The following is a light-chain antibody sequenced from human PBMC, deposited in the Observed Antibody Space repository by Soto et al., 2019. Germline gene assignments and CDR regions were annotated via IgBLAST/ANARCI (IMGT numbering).Light chain of an antibody. Sequence: QSVLTQPPSASGTPGQRVTISCSGSSSNIGSNTVNWYQQLPGTAPKLLIYRNNQRPSGVPDRFSGSKSGTSASLAISGLQSGDEADYYCAAWDDSLNGLVFGGGTKL. CDR3: AAWDDSLNGLV. J-gene: IGLJ2*01. CDR1: SSNIGSNT. V-gene: IGLV1-44*01. CDR2: RNN.